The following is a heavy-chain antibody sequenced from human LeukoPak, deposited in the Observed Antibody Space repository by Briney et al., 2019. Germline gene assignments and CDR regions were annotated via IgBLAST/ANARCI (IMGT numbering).Heavy chain of an antibody. J-gene: IGHJ6*02. D-gene: IGHD2-2*01. CDR3: ASGLGYCSSTSCYYYGMDV. CDR1: GGSFSGYY. CDR2: INHSGST. V-gene: IGHV4-34*01. Sequence: SETLSLTCAVYGGSFSGYYWSWIRQPLGKGLEWIGEINHSGSTNYNPSLKSRVTISVDTSKNQFSLKLSSVTAADTAVYYCASGLGYCSSTSCYYYGMDVWGQGATVTVSS.